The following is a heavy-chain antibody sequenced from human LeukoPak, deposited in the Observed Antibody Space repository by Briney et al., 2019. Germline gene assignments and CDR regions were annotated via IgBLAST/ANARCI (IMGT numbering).Heavy chain of an antibody. V-gene: IGHV4-39*07. D-gene: IGHD6-19*01. J-gene: IGHJ4*02. CDR3: ARSPGLSGWSPPLFDY. CDR1: GGSISSSSYY. Sequence: KPSETLSLTCTVSGGSISSSSYYWGWIRQPPGKGLEWIGSIYYSGSTYYNPSLKSRVTISVDTSKNQFSLKLSSVTAADTAVYYCARSPGLSGWSPPLFDYWGQGTLVTVSS. CDR2: IYYSGST.